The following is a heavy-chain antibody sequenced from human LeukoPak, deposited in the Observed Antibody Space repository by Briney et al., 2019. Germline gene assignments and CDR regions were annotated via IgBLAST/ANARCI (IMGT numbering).Heavy chain of an antibody. CDR2: IYYSGST. CDR3: ARVLNSYGPKYYFDY. CDR1: GGSISSSSYY. Sequence: SETLSLTCTVSGGSISSSSYYWGWIRQPPGKGLEWIGSIYYSGSTYYNPSLKSRVTISVDTSKNQFSLKLSSVTAADTAVYYCARVLNSYGPKYYFDYWGQGTLVTVSS. V-gene: IGHV4-39*07. J-gene: IGHJ4*02. D-gene: IGHD5-18*01.